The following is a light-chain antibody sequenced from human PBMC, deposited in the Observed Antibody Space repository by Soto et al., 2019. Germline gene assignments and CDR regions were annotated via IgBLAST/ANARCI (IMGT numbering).Light chain of an antibody. Sequence: EIFLTQSPDTLSLSPGESATLSCRASQSVTNYIAWYQQRPGQAPRLLIYDASNRATGVPARFSGSGSGTDVTLTISDLEPADFGLYYCQQRLNWPPGFGQGPKVEIK. J-gene: IGKJ1*01. V-gene: IGKV3-11*01. CDR1: QSVTNY. CDR3: QQRLNWPPG. CDR2: DAS.